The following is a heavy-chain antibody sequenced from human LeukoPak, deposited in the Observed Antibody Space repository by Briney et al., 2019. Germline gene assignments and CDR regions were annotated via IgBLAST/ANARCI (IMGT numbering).Heavy chain of an antibody. CDR2: ISGSGGST. Sequence: GGSLRLSCAASGFTFSSYAMSWVRQAPGKGLEWVSAISGSGGSTYYADSVKGRFTISRDNSKNTLYLQMNSLRAEDTAVYYCAKETYCSSTSCYRPDYWGQGTLVTVPS. CDR1: GFTFSSYA. V-gene: IGHV3-23*01. J-gene: IGHJ4*02. D-gene: IGHD2-2*01. CDR3: AKETYCSSTSCYRPDY.